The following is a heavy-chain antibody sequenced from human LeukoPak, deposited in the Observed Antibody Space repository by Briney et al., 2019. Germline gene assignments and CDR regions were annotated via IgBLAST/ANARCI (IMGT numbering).Heavy chain of an antibody. V-gene: IGHV3-53*04. CDR2: IYAGGST. J-gene: IGHJ6*02. CDR1: GFTVSSNY. Sequence: GGSLRLSCAASGFTVSSNYMSWVRQAPGKGLDWVSLIYAGGSTYYADAVKGRFTISRHNSKNTPHLQMNSLRVEDTVVYYCATAGRSELLWDYAMDVWGQGTTVTVSS. CDR3: ATAGRSELLWDYAMDV. D-gene: IGHD3-10*01.